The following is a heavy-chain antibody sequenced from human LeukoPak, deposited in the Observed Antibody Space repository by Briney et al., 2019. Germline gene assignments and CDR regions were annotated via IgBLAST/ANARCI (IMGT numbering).Heavy chain of an antibody. V-gene: IGHV1-18*01. J-gene: IGHJ5*02. Sequence: ASVKVSCKASGYTFTSYDISRVRQAPGQGLEWMGWISGYNGNTNYAQNLQGRVTMTTDTSTSTVYMEVRSLRSDDTAVYYCARGPRYCSSTSCFNEWYWFDPWGQGTLVTVSS. CDR1: GYTFTSYD. CDR2: ISGYNGNT. CDR3: ARGPRYCSSTSCFNEWYWFDP. D-gene: IGHD2-2*01.